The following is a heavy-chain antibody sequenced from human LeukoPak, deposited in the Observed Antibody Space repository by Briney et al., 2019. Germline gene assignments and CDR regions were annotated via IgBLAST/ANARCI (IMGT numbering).Heavy chain of an antibody. CDR1: GGSISSGGYS. CDR2: IYHSGST. Sequence: PSETLSLTCAVSGGSISSGGYSWSWIRQPPGKGLEWIGYIYHSGSTYYNPSLKSRVTISVDRSKNQFSLKLSSVTAADTAVYYCARDLGTYYDFWSGYYYYGMDVWGQGTTVTVSS. CDR3: ARDLGTYYDFWSGYYYYGMDV. D-gene: IGHD3-3*01. J-gene: IGHJ6*02. V-gene: IGHV4-30-2*01.